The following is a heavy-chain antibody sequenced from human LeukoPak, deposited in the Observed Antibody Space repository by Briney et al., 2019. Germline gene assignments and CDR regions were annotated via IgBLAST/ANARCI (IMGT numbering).Heavy chain of an antibody. V-gene: IGHV3-21*01. Sequence: GGSLRLSCAASGFTFSTYSMNWVRQAPGKGLEWVSSISSSSSYIYYADSVKGRFTISRDNAKNSLYLHMNSLRAEDTAVYYCAKDLLWTVDYWGQGTLVTVSS. D-gene: IGHD3-10*01. J-gene: IGHJ4*02. CDR2: ISSSSSYI. CDR3: AKDLLWTVDY. CDR1: GFTFSTYS.